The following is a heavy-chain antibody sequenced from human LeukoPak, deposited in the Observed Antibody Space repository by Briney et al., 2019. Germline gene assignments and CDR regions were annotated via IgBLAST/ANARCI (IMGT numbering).Heavy chain of an antibody. Sequence: PGGSLRPSCAASGFTFSSYAMSWVRQAPGKGLEWVSAISGGGGSTYYADSVKGRFTISRDNSKNTLYLQMNSLRAEDTAVYYCAKVSRVSAHGYFDLWGRGTLVTVSS. D-gene: IGHD3-10*01. CDR2: ISGGGGST. V-gene: IGHV3-23*01. CDR3: AKVSRVSAHGYFDL. CDR1: GFTFSSYA. J-gene: IGHJ2*01.